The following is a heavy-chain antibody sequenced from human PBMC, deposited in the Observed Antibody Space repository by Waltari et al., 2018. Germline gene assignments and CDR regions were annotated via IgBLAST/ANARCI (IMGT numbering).Heavy chain of an antibody. CDR1: YSISSGYY. Sequence: YSISSGYYWGWIRQPPGKGLEWIGSIYHSGSTYYNPSLKSRVTISVDTSKNQFSLKLSSVTTADTAVYYCAREGIAARPNYWGQGTLVTVSS. J-gene: IGHJ4*02. D-gene: IGHD6-6*01. V-gene: IGHV4-38-2*02. CDR2: IYHSGST. CDR3: AREGIAARPNY.